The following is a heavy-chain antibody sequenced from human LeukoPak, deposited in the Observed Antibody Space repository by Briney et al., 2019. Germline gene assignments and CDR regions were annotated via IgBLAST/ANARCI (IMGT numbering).Heavy chain of an antibody. CDR1: GFTFSSYS. Sequence: GGTLRLSCAASGFTFSSYSMSWGRQGPGKGLGWVSVMSGSGGSIYYTDSVKGRFTLSRDNSKNTLYLQMTSLRAEDTAVYYCAKHHLAYMDVWGKGTTVTISS. V-gene: IGHV3-23*01. J-gene: IGHJ6*03. CDR2: MSGSGGSI. CDR3: AKHHLAYMDV.